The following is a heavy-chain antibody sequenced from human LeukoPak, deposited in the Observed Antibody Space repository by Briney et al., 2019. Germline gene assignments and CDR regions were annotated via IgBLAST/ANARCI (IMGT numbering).Heavy chain of an antibody. CDR1: GFTFSNSA. CDR3: AKGIYSSGWSYFDY. CDR2: LSGSGITT. D-gene: IGHD6-19*01. V-gene: IGHV3-23*01. Sequence: PGGSLRLSCAASGFTFSNSAMSWVRQAPGKGLEWVSTLSGSGITTYYADSVKGRSTISRDNSKNTLYLQMNSLRAEDTAVYYCAKGIYSSGWSYFDYWGQGTRVTVSS. J-gene: IGHJ4*02.